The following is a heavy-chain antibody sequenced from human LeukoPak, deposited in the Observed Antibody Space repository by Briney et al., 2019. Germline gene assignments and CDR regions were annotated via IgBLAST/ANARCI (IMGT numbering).Heavy chain of an antibody. CDR1: GGSFSGYY. V-gene: IGHV4-34*01. CDR2: INHSGST. D-gene: IGHD3-3*01. CDR3: ARGLRITIFGVVIKKTPNNWFDP. J-gene: IGHJ5*02. Sequence: PSETLSLTCAVYGGSFSGYYWSWIRQPPGKGLEWIGEINHSGSTSYNPSLKSRVTISVDTSKNQFSLKLSSVTAADTAVYYCARGLRITIFGVVIKKTPNNWFDPWGQGTLVTVSS.